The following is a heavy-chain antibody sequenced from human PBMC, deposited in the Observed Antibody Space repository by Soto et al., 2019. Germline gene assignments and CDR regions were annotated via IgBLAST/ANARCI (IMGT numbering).Heavy chain of an antibody. J-gene: IGHJ5*02. CDR2: IWYDGSNK. CDR3: ARESVGDTAMVPLGNWFDP. D-gene: IGHD5-18*01. CDR1: GFTFSSYG. Sequence: QVQLVESGGGVVKPGRSLRLSCAASGFTFSSYGMHWVRQAPGKGLEWVAVIWYDGSNKYYADSVKGRFTISRDNSKNTLYLQMNSLRAEDTAVYYCARESVGDTAMVPLGNWFDPWGQGTLVTVSS. V-gene: IGHV3-33*01.